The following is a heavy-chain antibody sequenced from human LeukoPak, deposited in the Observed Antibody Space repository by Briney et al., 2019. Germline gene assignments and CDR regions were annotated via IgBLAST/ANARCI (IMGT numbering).Heavy chain of an antibody. CDR2: ISDDGSSK. CDR1: GFTFGTYG. D-gene: IGHD3-3*01. CDR3: AKDSSGRVVIFGMDV. V-gene: IGHV3-30*18. Sequence: PGGSLRLSCAASGFTFGTYGMHWVRQAPGKGLQWVAVISDDGSSKYYADSVKGRFSISRDNSKNTLYLQMNSLSAEDTAVYYCAKDSSGRVVIFGMDVWGQGTTVTVSS. J-gene: IGHJ6*02.